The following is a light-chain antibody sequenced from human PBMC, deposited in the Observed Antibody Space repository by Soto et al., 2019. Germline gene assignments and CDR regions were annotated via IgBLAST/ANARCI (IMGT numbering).Light chain of an antibody. Sequence: IKMTQSPSTLSGSVGDRVTITCRASQTISSWLAWYQQKPGKAPKLLIYDASSLESGVPSRVSGSGSGTEFTLTISSLQPDDFATYYCQQYNTFWTFGPGTKVDIK. CDR1: QTISSW. V-gene: IGKV1-5*01. J-gene: IGKJ1*01. CDR3: QQYNTFWT. CDR2: DAS.